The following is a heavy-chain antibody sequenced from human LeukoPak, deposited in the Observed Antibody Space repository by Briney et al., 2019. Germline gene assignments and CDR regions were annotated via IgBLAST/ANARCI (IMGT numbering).Heavy chain of an antibody. J-gene: IGHJ4*02. CDR2: IYHSGST. D-gene: IGHD2-2*01. CDR3: ARQYCSSTSCLDDFDY. CDR1: GYSISSGYY. V-gene: IGHV4-38-2*01. Sequence: KPSETLSLTCAVSGYSISSGYYWGWIRQPPGKGLEWIGSIYHSGSTYYNPSLKSRVTISVDTPKNQFSLKLSSVTAADTAVYYCARQYCSSTSCLDDFDYWGQGTLVTVSS.